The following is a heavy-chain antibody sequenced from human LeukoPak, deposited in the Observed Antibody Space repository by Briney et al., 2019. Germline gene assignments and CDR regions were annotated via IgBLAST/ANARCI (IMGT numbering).Heavy chain of an antibody. J-gene: IGHJ6*04. Sequence: GGSLRLSCVVSGLTFSSYDMHWVRQAPGKGLEWVAVISYDGSNKYYADSVKGRFTISRDNSKNTPYLQMNSLRAEDTAVYYCAQDAPARSGGSWCSGYYFYGMDVWGKGTTVTVS. V-gene: IGHV3-30*18. CDR2: ISYDGSNK. D-gene: IGHD2-15*01. CDR3: AQDAPARSGGSWCSGYYFYGMDV. CDR1: GLTFSSYD.